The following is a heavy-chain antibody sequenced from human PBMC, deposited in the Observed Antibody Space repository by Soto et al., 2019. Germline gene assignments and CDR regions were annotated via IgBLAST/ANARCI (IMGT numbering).Heavy chain of an antibody. Sequence: SETLSLTCTVSGGSISSGGYYWSWIRQHPGKGLEWIGYIYYSGSTYYNPSLKSRVTISVDTSKNQFSLKLSSVTAADTAVYYCARAHSGYEPFDYWGQGTLVTVS. CDR3: ARAHSGYEPFDY. CDR2: IYYSGST. J-gene: IGHJ4*02. CDR1: GGSISSGGYY. V-gene: IGHV4-31*03. D-gene: IGHD5-12*01.